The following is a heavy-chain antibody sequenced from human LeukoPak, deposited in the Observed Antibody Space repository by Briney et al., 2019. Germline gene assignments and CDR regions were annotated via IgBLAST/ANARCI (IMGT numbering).Heavy chain of an antibody. J-gene: IGHJ4*02. CDR2: ISGSGGST. CDR3: AKDQTGDYGDYVDY. Sequence: GGSLRLSCAASGFTFSSYGMSWVRQAPGKGLEWVSAISGSGGSTYYADSVKGRFTISRDNSKNTLYLQMNSLRAEDTAVYYCAKDQTGDYGDYVDYWGQGTLVTVSS. V-gene: IGHV3-23*01. CDR1: GFTFSSYG. D-gene: IGHD4-17*01.